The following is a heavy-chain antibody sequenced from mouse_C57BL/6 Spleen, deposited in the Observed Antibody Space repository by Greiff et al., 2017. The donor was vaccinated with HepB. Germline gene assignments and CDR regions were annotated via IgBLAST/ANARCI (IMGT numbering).Heavy chain of an antibody. J-gene: IGHJ1*03. D-gene: IGHD2-4*01. V-gene: IGHV14-2*01. CDR3: APYDYDGVYWYFDV. Sequence: SGAELVKPGASVKLSCTASGFNIKDYYMHWVKQRTEQGLEWIGRIDPEDGETKCAPKFQGKATITADTSSNTAYLQLSSLTSEDTAVYYCAPYDYDGVYWYFDVWGTGTTVTVSS. CDR2: IDPEDGET. CDR1: GFNIKDYY.